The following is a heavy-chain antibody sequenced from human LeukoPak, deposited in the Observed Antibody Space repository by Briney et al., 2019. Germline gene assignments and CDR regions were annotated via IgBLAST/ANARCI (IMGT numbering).Heavy chain of an antibody. CDR1: EFTVSSNY. CDR2: IYSGGST. D-gene: IGHD2-15*01. V-gene: IGHV3-53*01. J-gene: IGHJ4*02. CDR3: ASSLALSTDY. Sequence: GGSLRLSCAASEFTVSSNYMSWVRQAPGKGLEWVSVIYSGGSTYYADSVKGRFTISRDNSKNTLYLQMNSLRAEDTAVYYCASSLALSTDYWGQGTLVTVSS.